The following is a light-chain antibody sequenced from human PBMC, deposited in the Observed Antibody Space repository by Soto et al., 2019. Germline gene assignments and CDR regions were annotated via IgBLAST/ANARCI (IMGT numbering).Light chain of an antibody. J-gene: IGLJ2*01. CDR3: SSYTSSSTPV. CDR1: SSDVGGYNY. V-gene: IGLV2-14*01. CDR2: DVS. Sequence: QSALTQPAPVSGSPGQSITISCTGTSSDVGGYNYVSWYQQHPGKAPKLMIYDVSNRPSGVSNRFSGSKSGNTASLTISGLQAEDEADYYCSSYTSSSTPVFGGGTKVTVL.